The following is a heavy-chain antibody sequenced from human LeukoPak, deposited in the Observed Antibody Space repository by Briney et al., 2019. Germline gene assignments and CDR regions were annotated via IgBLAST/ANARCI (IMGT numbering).Heavy chain of an antibody. CDR2: IDQDGSKK. CDR3: ARPEGRDAFDL. CDR1: GFTFSSYW. Sequence: GGSLRLSCAASGFTFSSYWMSWVRQAPGKGLEWVADIDQDGSKKYYVDSVKGRFTISRDNAKNSLYLQMDSLRVEDTAIYYCARPEGRDAFDLWGQGTMVTVSS. V-gene: IGHV3-7*01. J-gene: IGHJ3*01.